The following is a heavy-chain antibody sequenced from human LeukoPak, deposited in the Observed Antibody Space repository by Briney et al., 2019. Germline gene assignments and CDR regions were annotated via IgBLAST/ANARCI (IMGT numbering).Heavy chain of an antibody. CDR1: GFTFINYA. V-gene: IGHV3-23*01. CDR3: AKDPNGDYVGAFDS. D-gene: IGHD4-17*01. CDR2: ITVSGGRT. Sequence: GGSLRLSCAASGFTFINYAMTWVRQAPGKGLGWVSSITVSGGRTSYADSVKGRFTISRDNSKNTLYLQMNSLRAEDTAVYYCAKDPNGDYVGAFDSWDQGTMVTVST. J-gene: IGHJ3*02.